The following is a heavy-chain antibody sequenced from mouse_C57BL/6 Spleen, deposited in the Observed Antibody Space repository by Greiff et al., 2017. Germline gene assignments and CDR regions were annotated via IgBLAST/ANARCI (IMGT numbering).Heavy chain of an antibody. J-gene: IGHJ4*01. CDR2: INYDGSGT. V-gene: IGHV5-16*01. CDR1: GFTFSDYY. Sequence: EVMLVESEGGLVQPGSSMKLSCTASGFTFSDYYMAWVRQVPEKGLEWVANINYDGSGTYYLDSLKSRFIISRDNAKNILYLQMSSLKSEDTATYYCARERGFLYAMDYWGQGTSVTVSS. CDR3: ARERGFLYAMDY.